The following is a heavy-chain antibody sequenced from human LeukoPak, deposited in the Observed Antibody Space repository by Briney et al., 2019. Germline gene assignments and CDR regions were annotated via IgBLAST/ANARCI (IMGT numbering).Heavy chain of an antibody. D-gene: IGHD6-13*01. CDR3: ARDVSLGAADYYFDN. CDR2: ISDDGGDE. Sequence: GGSLRLSCAGSGFTFSTYGMHWVRQAAGKGLEWVAVISDDGGDEHYADSVKGRVTISRDNSKNMLYLQMNSLRAEDTAVYYCARDVSLGAADYYFDNWGQGTLVTVSS. J-gene: IGHJ4*02. CDR1: GFTFSTYG. V-gene: IGHV3-30*03.